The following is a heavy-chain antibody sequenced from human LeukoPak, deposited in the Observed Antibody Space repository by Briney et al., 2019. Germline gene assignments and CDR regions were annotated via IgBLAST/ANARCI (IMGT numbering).Heavy chain of an antibody. J-gene: IGHJ4*02. D-gene: IGHD3-16*02. V-gene: IGHV4-61*02. CDR2: IYTSGST. Sequence: SETLSLTCTVSGGSISSGSYYWSWIRQPAGKGLEWIGRIYTSGSTNYNPSLKSRVTISVDTSKNQFSLKLSSVTAADTAAYYCARDRVDYVWGSYPPARYYFDYWGREPWSPSPQ. CDR1: GGSISSGSYY. CDR3: ARDRVDYVWGSYPPARYYFDY.